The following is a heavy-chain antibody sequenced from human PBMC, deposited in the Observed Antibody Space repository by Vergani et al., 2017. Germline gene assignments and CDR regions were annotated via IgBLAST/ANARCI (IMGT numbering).Heavy chain of an antibody. CDR3: ARGYGISWDAEFDP. D-gene: IGHD6-13*01. V-gene: IGHV1-2*02. Sequence: QVQLVQSGAEVKKPGASVKVSCKASGYTFTGYYMHWVRQAPGQGLEWMGWINPNSGGTNYAQKFQGRVTITADESTSTAYMELSSLRSEDTAVYYCARGYGISWDAEFDPWGQGTLVTVSS. CDR2: INPNSGGT. J-gene: IGHJ5*02. CDR1: GYTFTGYY.